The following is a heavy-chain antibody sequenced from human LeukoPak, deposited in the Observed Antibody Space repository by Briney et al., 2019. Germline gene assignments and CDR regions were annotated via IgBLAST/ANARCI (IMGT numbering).Heavy chain of an antibody. D-gene: IGHD7-27*01. CDR1: GFTFSSYA. CDR2: ISGSGGST. CDR3: AKGSGLTGTFFDY. J-gene: IGHJ4*02. Sequence: GGSLRLSCAASGFTFSSYAMSWVRQAPGRGLEWVSTISGSGGSTYYADSVKGRFTISRDNSKNTLYLQMNSLRAEDTAVYYCAKGSGLTGTFFDYRGQGTLVTVSS. V-gene: IGHV3-23*01.